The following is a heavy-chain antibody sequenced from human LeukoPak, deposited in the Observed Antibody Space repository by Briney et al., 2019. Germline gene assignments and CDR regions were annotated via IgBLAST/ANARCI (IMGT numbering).Heavy chain of an antibody. J-gene: IGHJ6*03. CDR1: GYSISSGYY. D-gene: IGHD3-16*02. V-gene: IGHV4-38-2*01. Sequence: SETLSLTCAVSGYSISSGYYWGWIRQPPGEGLDWSGSIYHSGSTYYNASLKSRVTISVDTSNNQFSLKLNSVTAADTAVYYCARVPQMITFGGVIAPYYMDVWGKGTTVTVSS. CDR3: ARVPQMITFGGVIAPYYMDV. CDR2: IYHSGST.